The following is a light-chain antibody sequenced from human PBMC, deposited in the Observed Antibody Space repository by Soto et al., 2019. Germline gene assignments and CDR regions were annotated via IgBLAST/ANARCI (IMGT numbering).Light chain of an antibody. Sequence: EIVMTQSPATLSVSPGERATLSCRASQSVSSNLPWYQQKPGQAPRLLICGASTRATGIPARFSGSGSGTEFTLTISSLQSEDFAVYYCQQYNNWPPKVTFGPGTKVDIK. J-gene: IGKJ3*01. CDR2: GAS. CDR3: QQYNNWPPKVT. CDR1: QSVSSN. V-gene: IGKV3-15*01.